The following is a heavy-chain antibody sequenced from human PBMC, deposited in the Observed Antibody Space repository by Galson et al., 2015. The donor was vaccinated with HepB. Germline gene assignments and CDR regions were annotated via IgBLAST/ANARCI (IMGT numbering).Heavy chain of an antibody. V-gene: IGHV4-59*01. Sequence: SETLSLTCAVSGGSISSDYWSWIRQPPGKGLEWIGYIYYIGSTNYNPSLKSRVTISIDTPKNQFSLKLNSVTAADTAVYYCAGGQWAYYFDYWGQGALVTVSS. CDR3: AGGQWAYYFDY. CDR1: GGSISSDY. J-gene: IGHJ4*02. CDR2: IYYIGST. D-gene: IGHD6-19*01.